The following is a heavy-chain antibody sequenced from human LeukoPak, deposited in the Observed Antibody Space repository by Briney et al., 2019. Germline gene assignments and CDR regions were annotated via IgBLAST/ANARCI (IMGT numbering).Heavy chain of an antibody. Sequence: PGKSLRLSCATSGFPFVAYALHWVRQAPGKGLEWLAVISSDTTNKYYMDSVKGRFTISRDNSKNTLYLQMDSLRLEDTAVYYCARLAAASPGYWGQGTLVTVSS. CDR2: ISSDTTNK. CDR1: GFPFVAYA. V-gene: IGHV3-30*10. J-gene: IGHJ4*02. D-gene: IGHD3-16*01. CDR3: ARLAAASPGY.